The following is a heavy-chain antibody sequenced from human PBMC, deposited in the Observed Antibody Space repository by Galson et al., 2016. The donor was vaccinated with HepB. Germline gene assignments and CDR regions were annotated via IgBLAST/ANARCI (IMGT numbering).Heavy chain of an antibody. D-gene: IGHD6-13*01. J-gene: IGHJ6*02. CDR2: INEDGNIK. V-gene: IGHV3-7*01. Sequence: SLRLSCAASGFTLGDYWMTWVRQAPGKGLEWVANINEDGNIKLYVNSVKGRFTISRDNTRNSVYLEMNSLRGDDTAVYYCARLSRPYGLDVWGHGTTVTVSS. CDR3: ARLSRPYGLDV. CDR1: GFTLGDYW.